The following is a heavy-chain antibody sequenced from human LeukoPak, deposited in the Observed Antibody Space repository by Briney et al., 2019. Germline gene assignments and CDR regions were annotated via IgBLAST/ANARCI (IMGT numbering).Heavy chain of an antibody. CDR2: VNDSGGT. J-gene: IGHJ5*02. V-gene: IGHV4-34*01. CDR1: IDSFTNYY. D-gene: IGHD3-9*01. CDR3: ARQIDPWAPFDP. Sequence: PSETLSLTCAVYIDSFTNYYWNWIRQTPGKGLEWIGEVNDSGGTNINPSLRSRVILSVDTSKNQFSLKLSSVTAADTAVYYCARQIDPWAPFDPWGQGTLVTVSS.